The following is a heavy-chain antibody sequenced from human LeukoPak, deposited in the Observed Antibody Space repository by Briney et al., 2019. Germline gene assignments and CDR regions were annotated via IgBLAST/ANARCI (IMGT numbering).Heavy chain of an antibody. V-gene: IGHV4-59*01. CDR3: ARVEGTMIVVWSGTNGYWFDP. CDR1: GGSISSYY. CDR2: IYYSGST. Sequence: KPSETLSLTCTVSGGSISSYYWSWIRQPPGKGLEWIGYIYYSGSTNYNPSLKSRVTISVDTSKNQFSLKLSSVTAADTAVYYCARVEGTMIVVWSGTNGYWFDPWGQGTLVTVSS. J-gene: IGHJ5*02. D-gene: IGHD3-22*01.